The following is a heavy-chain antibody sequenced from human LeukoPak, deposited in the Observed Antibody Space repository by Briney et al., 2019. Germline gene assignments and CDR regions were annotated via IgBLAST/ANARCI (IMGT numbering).Heavy chain of an antibody. CDR1: GGSISSYY. J-gene: IGHJ3*02. D-gene: IGHD1-26*01. Sequence: SETLSLTCTVSGGSISSYYWSWIRQPAGKGLEWIGRIYTSGSTNYNPSLKSRVTMSVDTSKNQFSLKLSSVTAADTAVYYCARGPHSGRPTAFDIWGQGTMVTVSS. CDR3: ARGPHSGRPTAFDI. CDR2: IYTSGST. V-gene: IGHV4-4*07.